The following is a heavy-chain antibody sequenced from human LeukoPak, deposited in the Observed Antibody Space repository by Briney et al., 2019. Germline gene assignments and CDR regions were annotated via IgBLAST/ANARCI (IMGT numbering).Heavy chain of an antibody. J-gene: IGHJ2*01. CDR2: IRYDGNPT. CDR3: ARDGGYGSYVSPSNWYFDL. D-gene: IGHD1-26*01. CDR1: GFTFSSYG. V-gene: IGHV3-30*02. Sequence: GGSLRLSCAASGFTFSSYGMHWVRQAPGKGLEWVSFIRYDGNPTYCADSVKGRFTISRDNSKNTLYLQMNNLRAEDTAVYYCARDGGYGSYVSPSNWYFDLWGRGTLVTVSS.